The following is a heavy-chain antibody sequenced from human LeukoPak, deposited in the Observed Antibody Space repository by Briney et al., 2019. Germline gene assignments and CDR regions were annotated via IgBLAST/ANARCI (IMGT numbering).Heavy chain of an antibody. V-gene: IGHV3-23*01. J-gene: IGHJ6*02. CDR2: ININAGST. CDR1: GFTFSNYA. Sequence: PGGSLRLSCAASGFTFSNYALSWVRQAPGKGLEWVSGININAGSTYYADSMRGRFTISRDNSKDTLYLQMNSLRAEDTAVYYCAKAMTVAGRSYYYYGMDVWGQGTTVTVSS. D-gene: IGHD6-19*01. CDR3: AKAMTVAGRSYYYYGMDV.